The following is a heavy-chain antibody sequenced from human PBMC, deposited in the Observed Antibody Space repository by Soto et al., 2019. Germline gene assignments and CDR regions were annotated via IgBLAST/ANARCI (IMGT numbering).Heavy chain of an antibody. J-gene: IGHJ6*03. CDR2: INPSGGST. D-gene: IGHD3-9*01. V-gene: IGHV1-46*03. Sequence: GASVKVSCKASGYTFTSYGISWVRQAPGHGLEWMGIINPSGGSTSYAQKFQGRVTMTRDTSTSTVYMELSSLRSEDTAVYYCARGNYDILTGSRYYYYYMDVWGKGTTVTVSS. CDR3: ARGNYDILTGSRYYYYYMDV. CDR1: GYTFTSYG.